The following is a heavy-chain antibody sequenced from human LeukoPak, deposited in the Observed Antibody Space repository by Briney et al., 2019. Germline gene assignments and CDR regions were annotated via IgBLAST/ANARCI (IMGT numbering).Heavy chain of an antibody. CDR3: ASTSGWYEPIDY. CDR1: GFTFSSYD. D-gene: IGHD6-19*01. V-gene: IGHV3-33*01. CDR2: IWSDGSNK. Sequence: GRSLRLSCAASGFTFSSYDMHWVRQAPGRGLEWAALIWSDGSNKYYADSVKGRFTISRDNSENTLYLQMNSLRAEDTAVYYCASTSGWYEPIDYWGQGTLVTVSS. J-gene: IGHJ4*02.